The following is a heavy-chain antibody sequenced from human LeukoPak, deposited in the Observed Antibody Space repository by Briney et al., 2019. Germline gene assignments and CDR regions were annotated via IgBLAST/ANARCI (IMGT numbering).Heavy chain of an antibody. V-gene: IGHV4-59*01. D-gene: IGHD3-9*01. CDR3: ARGEDFERYYLAY. CDR2: IYYTETT. J-gene: IGHJ4*02. CDR1: GGSLSIYY. Sequence: SETLSLTCSVSGGSLSIYYWTWLRQIPGKGLEWIGYIYYTETTNYNPLFESRATISVDTSKNQFSLKLTSVTAADTAVYFCARGEDFERYYLAYWGQGTLVTVSS.